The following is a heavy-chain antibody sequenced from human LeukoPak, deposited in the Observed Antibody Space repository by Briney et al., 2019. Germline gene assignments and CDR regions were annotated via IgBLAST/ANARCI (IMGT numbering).Heavy chain of an antibody. J-gene: IGHJ6*03. CDR2: IYYSGST. D-gene: IGHD3-22*01. Sequence: SETLSLTCTVSGGSISSGGYYWSWIRQHPGKGLEWIGYIYYSGSTYYNPSLKSRVTIPVDTSKNQFSLKLSSVTAADTAVYYCARVYYDSSVLRGYYYMDVWGKGTTVTVSS. V-gene: IGHV4-31*03. CDR3: ARVYYDSSVLRGYYYMDV. CDR1: GGSISSGGYY.